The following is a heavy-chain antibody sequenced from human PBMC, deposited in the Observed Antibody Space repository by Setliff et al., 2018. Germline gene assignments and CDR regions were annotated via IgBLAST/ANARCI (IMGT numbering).Heavy chain of an antibody. CDR1: GGSISSYY. CDR3: ARAGGGSSFTAYYYYYMDV. J-gene: IGHJ6*03. V-gene: IGHV4-4*07. Sequence: SETLSLTCTVSGGSISSYYWSWIRQPAGKGLEWIGRIYTSGSTNYNPSLKSRVTMSVDTSKNQFSLKLSSVTAADTAVYYCARAGGGSSFTAYYYYYMDVWGKGTTVTISS. D-gene: IGHD6-13*01. CDR2: IYTSGST.